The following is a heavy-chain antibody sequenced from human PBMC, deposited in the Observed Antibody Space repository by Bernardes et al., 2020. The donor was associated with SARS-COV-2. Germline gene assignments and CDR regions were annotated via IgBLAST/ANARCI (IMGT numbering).Heavy chain of an antibody. D-gene: IGHD3-9*01. CDR1: GFTFSNYW. CDR3: GGGTGWAFDV. CDR2: IKQDGSEE. J-gene: IGHJ2*01. V-gene: IGHV3-7*01. Sequence: LRLSCAASGFTFSNYWMTWVRQAPGKGLEWVACIKQDGSEEYYVDSVRGRFTISRDNAKSSLYLQMNSLRAEDTAVYHCGGGTGWAFDVWGRGALVAVSS.